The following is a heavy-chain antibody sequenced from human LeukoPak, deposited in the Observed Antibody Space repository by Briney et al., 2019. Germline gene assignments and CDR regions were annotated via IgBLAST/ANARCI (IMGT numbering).Heavy chain of an antibody. CDR3: ANNPAYAVVGTNAYYYYGMDV. CDR2: ISYDGSNK. D-gene: IGHD6-19*01. V-gene: IGHV3-30*18. CDR1: GFTFSSYG. J-gene: IGHJ6*02. Sequence: PGGSLRLSCAASGFTFSSYGMHWVRQAPGKGLEWVAVISYDGSNKYYADSVKGRFTISRDNSKNTLYLQMNSLRAEDTAVYYCANNPAYAVVGTNAYYYYGMDVWGQGTTVTVSS.